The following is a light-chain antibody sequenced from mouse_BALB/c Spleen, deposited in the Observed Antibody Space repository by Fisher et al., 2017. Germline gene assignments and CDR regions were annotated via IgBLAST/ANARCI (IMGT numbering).Light chain of an antibody. CDR2: DTS. CDR3: QQFTSSPT. Sequence: IVLTQSPAIMSASPGEKVTMTCSASSSVSYMYWYQQKPGSSPRLLIYDTSKLASGVPARFSGSGSGNSYSLTISSMEGEDAATYYCQQFTSSPTFGGGTKLEIK. V-gene: IGKV4-55*01. CDR1: SSVSY. J-gene: IGKJ1*01.